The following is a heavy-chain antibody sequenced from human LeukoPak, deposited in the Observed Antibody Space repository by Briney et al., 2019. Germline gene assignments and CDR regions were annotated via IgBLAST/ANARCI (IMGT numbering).Heavy chain of an antibody. V-gene: IGHV2-70*11. J-gene: IGHJ4*02. Sequence: SGPTLVNPTQTLTLTCTFSGFSLSTSGMCVSWIRQPPGKALEWLARIDWDDDKYYSTSLKTRLTISKDTPKNQVVLTMTNMVPVDTATYYCARITPAGRQLDYWGQGTLVTVSS. CDR1: GFSLSTSGMC. D-gene: IGHD6-13*01. CDR2: IDWDDDK. CDR3: ARITPAGRQLDY.